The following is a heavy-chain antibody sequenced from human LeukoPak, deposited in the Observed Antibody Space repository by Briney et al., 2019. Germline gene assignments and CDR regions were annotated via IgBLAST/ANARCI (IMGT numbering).Heavy chain of an antibody. CDR1: GGSISSYY. V-gene: IGHV4-4*07. Sequence: PSETLSLTCTVSGGSISSYYWSWLRQPAGRGREWVGRIYTIGSTNYNPSLKSRVTMSVDTSKNQFSLKLSSVTAADTAVYYCARARGGSYSRFDYWGQGTLVTVSS. J-gene: IGHJ4*02. D-gene: IGHD1-26*01. CDR3: ARARGGSYSRFDY. CDR2: IYTIGST.